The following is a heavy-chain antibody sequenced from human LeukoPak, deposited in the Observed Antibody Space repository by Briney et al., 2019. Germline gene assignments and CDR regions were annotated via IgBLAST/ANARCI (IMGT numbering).Heavy chain of an antibody. CDR2: IKEDGSEK. D-gene: IGHD4-23*01. CDR1: GFTFSSYW. CDR3: ARDRFGGMDV. Sequence: GGSLRLSCAASGFTFSSYWMSWARQAPGKGLEWVANIKEDGSEKYYVDSVKGRFSISRDDAKNSLHLQMNSLRAEDTAVYYCARDRFGGMDVWGKGTSVTVSS. V-gene: IGHV3-7*01. J-gene: IGHJ6*04.